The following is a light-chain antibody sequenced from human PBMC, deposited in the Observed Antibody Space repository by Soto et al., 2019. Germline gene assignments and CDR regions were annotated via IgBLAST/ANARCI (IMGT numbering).Light chain of an antibody. V-gene: IGKV3-11*01. J-gene: IGKJ4*01. Sequence: EIVLTQSPATLSLSPGERATLSCRASQSVSSYLTWYKQKPGQAPRLLIYDASNRATGIPARFSGSGSGTDFTLTISSLEPEDFAVYYCQQRSNWPRLTFGGGTKVDI. CDR2: DAS. CDR1: QSVSSY. CDR3: QQRSNWPRLT.